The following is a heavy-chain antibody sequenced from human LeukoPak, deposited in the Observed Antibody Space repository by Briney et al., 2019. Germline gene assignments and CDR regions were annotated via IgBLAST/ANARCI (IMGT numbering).Heavy chain of an antibody. CDR3: ARDWSQLVGYNWFDP. D-gene: IGHD6-6*01. V-gene: IGHV1-18*01. CDR1: GYTFTSYG. J-gene: IGHJ5*02. Sequence: ASVKVSCKASGYTFTSYGISWVRQAPGQGLEWMGWISAYNGNTNYAQKLQGRVTMTTDTSTSTAYMELRSLRSDDTAVYYCARDWSQLVGYNWFDPWGQGTLVTVSS. CDR2: ISAYNGNT.